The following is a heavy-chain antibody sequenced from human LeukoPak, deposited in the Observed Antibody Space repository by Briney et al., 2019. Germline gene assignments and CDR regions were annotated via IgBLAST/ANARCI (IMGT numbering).Heavy chain of an antibody. V-gene: IGHV3-53*01. CDR2: IYSDNT. J-gene: IGHJ6*03. Sequence: GGSLRLSCTVSGFTVSSNSMSWVRQAPGKGLEWVSFIYSDNTHYSDSVKGRFTISRDNAKNSLYLRMNSLRDEDTALYYCARGGGSIRHSYYYYVDVWGKGTTVTVSS. CDR1: GFTVSSNS. D-gene: IGHD2-15*01. CDR3: ARGGGSIRHSYYYYVDV.